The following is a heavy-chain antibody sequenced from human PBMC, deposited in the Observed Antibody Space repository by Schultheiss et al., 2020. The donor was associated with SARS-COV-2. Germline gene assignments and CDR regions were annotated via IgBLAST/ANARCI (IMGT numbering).Heavy chain of an antibody. D-gene: IGHD4-17*01. J-gene: IGHJ4*02. Sequence: GGSLRLSCAASGFTFGTYNMHWVRQAPGKGLEWVAVISYDGSNKYYADSVKGRFTISRDNSKNTLYLQMSSLRGDDTAVYYCVRGYGDYSDYWGQGTLVTVSS. CDR2: ISYDGSNK. CDR1: GFTFGTYN. CDR3: VRGYGDYSDY. V-gene: IGHV3-30*03.